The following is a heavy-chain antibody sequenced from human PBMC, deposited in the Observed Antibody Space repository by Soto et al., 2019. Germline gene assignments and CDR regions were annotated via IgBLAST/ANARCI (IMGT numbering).Heavy chain of an antibody. J-gene: IGHJ6*03. CDR3: ARRHCISTSCYNDYYMDV. CDR2: IYYSGST. Sequence: PSETLSLTCTVSGGSISSSSYYWGWIRQPPGKGLEWIGSIYYSGSTYYNPSLKSRVTISVDTSKNQFSLKLSSVTAADTAVYYCARRHCISTSCYNDYYMDVWGKGTTVTVSS. D-gene: IGHD2-2*02. V-gene: IGHV4-39*01. CDR1: GGSISSSSYY.